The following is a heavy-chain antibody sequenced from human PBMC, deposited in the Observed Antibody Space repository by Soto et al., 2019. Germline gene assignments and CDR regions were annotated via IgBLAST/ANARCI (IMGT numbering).Heavy chain of an antibody. CDR1: GGTISSYY. J-gene: IGHJ4*02. CDR2: IYYSGST. Sequence: SDPLSLTCTVSGGTISSYYWSWIRQPPGKGLEWIGYIYYSGSTNYNPSLKSRVTISVDTSKNQFSLKLSSVTAADTAVYYCAILGSDSYYFDYWGQENLVTISS. V-gene: IGHV4-59*08. D-gene: IGHD2-21*01. CDR3: AILGSDSYYFDY.